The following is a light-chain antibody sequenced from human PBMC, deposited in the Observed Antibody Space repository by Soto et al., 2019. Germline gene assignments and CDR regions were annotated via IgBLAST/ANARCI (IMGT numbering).Light chain of an antibody. Sequence: DIQLTQSPSFLSAAGGDRVTITCRASQGISSYLAWYHQKSGKAPKFLIYAASTLQSGVPSRFSGSGSGTEFTLTISSLQPEDFATYYCQSLNDYPITFGQGTRLEIK. CDR3: QSLNDYPIT. V-gene: IGKV1-9*01. CDR2: AAS. CDR1: QGISSY. J-gene: IGKJ5*01.